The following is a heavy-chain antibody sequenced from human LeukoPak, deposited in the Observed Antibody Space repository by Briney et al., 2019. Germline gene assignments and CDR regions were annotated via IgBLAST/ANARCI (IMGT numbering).Heavy chain of an antibody. CDR3: ARHHSFGSSWYYFDY. V-gene: IGHV4-39*01. Sequence: SGTLSLTCTVSGGSISSSSYYWGWIRQPPGKGREWIGSIYYSGSTYYDPSLKSRVTISVDTSENQFSLKLSSVTAADTAVYYCARHHSFGSSWYYFDYWGQGTLITVSS. CDR1: GGSISSSSYY. CDR2: IYYSGST. J-gene: IGHJ4*02. D-gene: IGHD6-13*01.